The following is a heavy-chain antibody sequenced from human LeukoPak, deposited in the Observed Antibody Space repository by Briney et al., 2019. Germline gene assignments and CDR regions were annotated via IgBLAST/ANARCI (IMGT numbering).Heavy chain of an antibody. V-gene: IGHV3-30*02. D-gene: IGHD3-9*01. J-gene: IGHJ4*02. Sequence: GGSLRLSCAASGFTFSSYGMSWVRQTPGKGLEWVAFIPYHGSDKYYADSVTGRFTISRDNSKNTLSLQMNSLRTEDTAVYYCAKEAGYHYNILTGPPDYWGQGTLVTVSS. CDR1: GFTFSSYG. CDR3: AKEAGYHYNILTGPPDY. CDR2: IPYHGSDK.